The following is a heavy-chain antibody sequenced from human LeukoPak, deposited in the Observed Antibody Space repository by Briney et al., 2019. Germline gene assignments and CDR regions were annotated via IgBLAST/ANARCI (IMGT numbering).Heavy chain of an antibody. CDR3: ARDVAVGRAFDI. CDR1: GGSISSYY. Sequence: SETLSLTCTVSGGSISSYYWSWIRQPPGKGLEWIGYIYYSGSTNYNPSLKSRVTISVDTSQNQFSLKLSSVTAADTAVYYCARDVAVGRAFDIWGQGTMVTVSS. J-gene: IGHJ3*02. V-gene: IGHV4-59*01. D-gene: IGHD6-19*01. CDR2: IYYSGST.